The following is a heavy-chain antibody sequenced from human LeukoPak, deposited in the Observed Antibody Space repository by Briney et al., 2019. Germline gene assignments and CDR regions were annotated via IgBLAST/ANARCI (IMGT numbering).Heavy chain of an antibody. D-gene: IGHD5-12*01. V-gene: IGHV3-30*03. J-gene: IGHJ4*02. CDR2: IPADGRIQ. CDR3: AREFGHDRWYFDY. Sequence: GGSLRLSCAASGFTFSTYSIHWVRQAPGKGLEWVTVIPADGRIQYYSDSVKGRFTISRDNSLNTLHLQMNSLRTGDTAVYYCAREFGHDRWYFDYWGQGALVTVSS. CDR1: GFTFSTYS.